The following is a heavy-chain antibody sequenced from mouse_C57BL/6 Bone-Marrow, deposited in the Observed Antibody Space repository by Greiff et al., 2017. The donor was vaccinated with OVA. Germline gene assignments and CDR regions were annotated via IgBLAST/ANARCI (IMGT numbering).Heavy chain of an antibody. CDR2: ISDGGSYH. J-gene: IGHJ3*01. D-gene: IGHD1-1*01. V-gene: IGHV5-4*01. Sequence: DVKLVESGGGLVKPGGSLKLSCAASGFTFSSYAMSWVRQTPEKRLEWVATISDGGSYHYSPDNVKGRFTISRDNAKNNLYLQMSHLKSEDTAMYYCARERDYGAYWGQGTLVTVSA. CDR1: GFTFSSYA. CDR3: ARERDYGAY.